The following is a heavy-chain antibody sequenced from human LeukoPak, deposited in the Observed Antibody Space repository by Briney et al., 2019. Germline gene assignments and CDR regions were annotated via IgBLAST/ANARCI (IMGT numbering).Heavy chain of an antibody. Sequence: GGSLRLSCAASGFTFSSYAMSWVRQAPGKGLEWVSYISSSSSTIYYADSVKGRFTISRDNAKNSLYLQMNSLRAEDTAVYYCAREEDMYSSSWIGYWGQGTLVTVSS. V-gene: IGHV3-48*01. CDR2: ISSSSSTI. CDR3: AREEDMYSSSWIGY. J-gene: IGHJ4*02. D-gene: IGHD6-13*01. CDR1: GFTFSSYA.